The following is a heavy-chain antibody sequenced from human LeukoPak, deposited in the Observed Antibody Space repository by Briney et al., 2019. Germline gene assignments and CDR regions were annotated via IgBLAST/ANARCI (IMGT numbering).Heavy chain of an antibody. Sequence: PGGSLRLSCAASEFIVSSNYMSWVRQAPGKGLEWVSVIYSGHNTYYADSVKGRFTISRDNSKNTLYLQMNSLRAEDTAVYYCARVFYASGSYLDYWGQGTLVSVSS. J-gene: IGHJ4*02. D-gene: IGHD3-10*01. V-gene: IGHV3-66*01. CDR3: ARVFYASGSYLDY. CDR1: EFIVSSNY. CDR2: IYSGHNT.